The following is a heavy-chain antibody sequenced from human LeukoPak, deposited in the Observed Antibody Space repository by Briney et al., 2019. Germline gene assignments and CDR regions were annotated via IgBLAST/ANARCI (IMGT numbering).Heavy chain of an antibody. CDR2: ISAYNGNT. CDR3: ARDLTWRYYDSSGYLDY. CDR1: GYTFTSYG. Sequence: ASVKVSCKASGYTFTSYGISWVRQAPGQGLEWMGWISAYNGNTNYAQKLQGRVTMTTDTSTSTAYMELRSLRSDDTAVYYCARDLTWRYYDSSGYLDYWGQGTLVTVSS. D-gene: IGHD3-22*01. V-gene: IGHV1-18*01. J-gene: IGHJ4*02.